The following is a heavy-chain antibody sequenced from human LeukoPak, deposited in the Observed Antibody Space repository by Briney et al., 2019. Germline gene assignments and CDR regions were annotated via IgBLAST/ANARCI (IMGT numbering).Heavy chain of an antibody. V-gene: IGHV4-38-2*02. Sequence: SETLSLTCTVSGYSISSGYYWGWIRQSPGKGLEWIGTIWHSGITYYNPSLKSRVTISVDTSKNQFSLKLSSVTAADTAVYYCARVNVEWLVLDYWGQGTLVTVSS. CDR2: IWHSGIT. CDR1: GYSISSGYY. CDR3: ARVNVEWLVLDY. J-gene: IGHJ4*02. D-gene: IGHD6-19*01.